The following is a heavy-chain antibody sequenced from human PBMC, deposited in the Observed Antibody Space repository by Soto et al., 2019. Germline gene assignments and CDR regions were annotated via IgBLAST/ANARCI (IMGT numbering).Heavy chain of an antibody. CDR2: IIPILGIA. Sequence: QVQLVQSGAEVKKPGSSVKVSCKDSGGTFSSYTISWVRQAPGEGIEWMGRIIPILGIANYAQKFQGRVTITADKATITAYMELSSLRSEDTAVYYCARAPINDRDFDYWGQGTLVTVSS. CDR1: GGTFSSYT. CDR3: ARAPINDRDFDY. J-gene: IGHJ4*02. V-gene: IGHV1-69*02.